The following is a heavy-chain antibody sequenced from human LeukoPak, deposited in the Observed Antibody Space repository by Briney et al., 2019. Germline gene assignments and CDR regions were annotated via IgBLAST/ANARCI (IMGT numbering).Heavy chain of an antibody. V-gene: IGHV4-39*01. J-gene: IGHJ4*02. Sequence: SETLSLTCTVSGDSVSNDFYYWGWIRQPPGKGLEWVACLSHRGNAWYNPSLESRVTISVDTSKNRFSLNFNSVTAADTALYWCARHNAPRRVGFDFWGQGILVTVSS. CDR1: GDSVSNDFYY. CDR2: LSHRGNA. D-gene: IGHD3-10*01. CDR3: ARHNAPRRVGFDF.